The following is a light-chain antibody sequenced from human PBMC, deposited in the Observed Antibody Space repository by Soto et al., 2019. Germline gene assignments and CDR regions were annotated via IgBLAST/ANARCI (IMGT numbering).Light chain of an antibody. V-gene: IGLV2-18*01. CDR1: STDFVSYNR. CDR2: EAS. Sequence: QSVLTQPPSVSGSPGQSVTISCTGTSTDFVSYNRVSWYQQPPGTAPKLIIYEASNRPSGVPDRFSGSKSGNTASLTIPGLQAAGEVDYYCSLYTSENTYVFGTGTKVTVL. CDR3: SLYTSENTYV. J-gene: IGLJ1*01.